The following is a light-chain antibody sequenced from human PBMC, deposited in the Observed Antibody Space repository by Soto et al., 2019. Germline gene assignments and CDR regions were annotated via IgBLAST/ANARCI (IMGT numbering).Light chain of an antibody. V-gene: IGKV3-15*01. CDR3: QQYNNWPPWT. CDR1: QSVSTN. CDR2: GAS. J-gene: IGKJ1*01. Sequence: RVMTQSPATLSLSPGERATLACRASQSVSTNVAWYQQKPGQAPRLLIYGASTRATDIPARFSGSGSGTDFTLTISSLQSEAFAVYYCQQYNNWPPWTFGQGTKVEVK.